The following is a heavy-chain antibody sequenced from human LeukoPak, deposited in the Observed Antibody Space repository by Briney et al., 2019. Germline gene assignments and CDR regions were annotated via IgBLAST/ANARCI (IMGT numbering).Heavy chain of an antibody. J-gene: IGHJ4*02. Sequence: GGSLRLSCAASGLTFSSHGMHWVRQAPGKGLEWVSIIWYDGSDEYYADSVKGRFTISRDNSKNTLYLQMNSLRAEDTAVYYCARDGGYHSSGPFDYWGQGTLVTVSS. CDR2: IWYDGSDE. V-gene: IGHV3-33*01. D-gene: IGHD3-22*01. CDR3: ARDGGYHSSGPFDY. CDR1: GLTFSSHG.